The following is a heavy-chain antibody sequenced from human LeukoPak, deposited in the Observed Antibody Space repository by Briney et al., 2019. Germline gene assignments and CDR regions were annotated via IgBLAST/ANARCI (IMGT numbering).Heavy chain of an antibody. CDR2: IFYTGST. V-gene: IGHV4-4*07. D-gene: IGHD3-10*01. CDR1: GGSINGYF. Sequence: SETLSLTCAVSGGSINGYFWYWIRQPAGRGLEWVGRIFYTGSTNFNPSLKSRLTMSVDTSENRVSLTLSSVTAADTAVYYCAREDGSTTLANRFDPWGQGTLVTVSS. J-gene: IGHJ5*02. CDR3: AREDGSTTLANRFDP.